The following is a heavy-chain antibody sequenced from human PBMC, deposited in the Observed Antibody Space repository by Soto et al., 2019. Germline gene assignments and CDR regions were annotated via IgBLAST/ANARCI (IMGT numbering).Heavy chain of an antibody. CDR3: ARVILGYCSGGSCPKDDAFDI. D-gene: IGHD2-15*01. V-gene: IGHV4-34*01. J-gene: IGHJ3*02. CDR1: GGSFSGYY. Sequence: SETLCLTCAVDGGSFSGYYWSWIRQPPGKGLEWIGEINHSGSTNYNPSLKSRVTISVDTSKNQFSLKLSSVTAADTAVYYCARVILGYCSGGSCPKDDAFDIWGQGTMVTVSS. CDR2: INHSGST.